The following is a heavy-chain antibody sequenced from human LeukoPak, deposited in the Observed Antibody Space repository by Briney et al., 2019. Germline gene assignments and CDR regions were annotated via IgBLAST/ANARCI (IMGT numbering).Heavy chain of an antibody. Sequence: PGGSLRLSCAASGFTFTIYALTCVRQAPGRGLELVSIIGGDGVNTYYADSVKGRFTISKDNSKNTLYLQINSLTVEDTAVYFCAKKMGTGAFYAFDSWGQGTLVTVSS. V-gene: IGHV3-23*01. J-gene: IGHJ4*02. D-gene: IGHD2-8*02. CDR3: AKKMGTGAFYAFDS. CDR1: GFTFTIYA. CDR2: IGGDGVNT.